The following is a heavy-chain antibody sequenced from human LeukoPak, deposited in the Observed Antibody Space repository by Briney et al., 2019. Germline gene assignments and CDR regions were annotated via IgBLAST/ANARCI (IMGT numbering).Heavy chain of an antibody. V-gene: IGHV3-23*01. J-gene: IGHJ4*02. D-gene: IGHD6-19*01. CDR2: ITGSGGGT. CDR3: AKNHDSGWDQDY. CDR1: EFTFSTYA. Sequence: GGSLRLSCAASEFTFSTYAMSWVRQAPGKGLEWVSTITGSGGGTYYADSVKGRFTISRDNSKNPMYLQMNSLKAEDTGLYYGAKNHDSGWDQDYWGQGTLVTVSS.